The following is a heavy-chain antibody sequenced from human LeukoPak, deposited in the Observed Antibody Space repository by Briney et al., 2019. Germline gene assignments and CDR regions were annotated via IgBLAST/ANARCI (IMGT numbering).Heavy chain of an antibody. CDR2: ISAYNGNT. CDR3: ARTATVTTLTNWFDP. V-gene: IGHV1-18*01. J-gene: IGHJ5*02. Sequence: GASVKVSCKASGYTFTSYGISWVRQAPGQGLEWMGWISAYNGNTNYAQKLQGRVTMTTDTSTSTAYMELRSLRSEDTAVYYCARTATVTTLTNWFDPWGQGTLVTVSS. D-gene: IGHD4-17*01. CDR1: GYTFTSYG.